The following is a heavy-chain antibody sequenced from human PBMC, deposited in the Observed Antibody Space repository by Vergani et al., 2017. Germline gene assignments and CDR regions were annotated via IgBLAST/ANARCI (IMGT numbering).Heavy chain of an antibody. CDR2: IYDSGDT. CDR1: GDSMNTYY. D-gene: IGHD6-13*01. J-gene: IGHJ4*02. Sequence: QVQLQESGPGLVKPSETLSLTCSVSGDSMNTYYWTWIRQPPGKGLEWIGYIYDSGDTKYNPSLKSRVTMSLDTSKNQFSLRLSSVTAADTAVYYCARYPARGAAAVHWGQGTLVTVSS. CDR3: ARYPARGAAAVH. V-gene: IGHV4-59*01.